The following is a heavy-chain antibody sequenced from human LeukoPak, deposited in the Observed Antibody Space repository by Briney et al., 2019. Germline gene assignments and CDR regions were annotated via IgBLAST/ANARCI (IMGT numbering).Heavy chain of an antibody. D-gene: IGHD3-22*01. V-gene: IGHV3-30*18. CDR3: AKVFPYYHDSSGYYAAFDI. CDR2: ISYDGSNK. CDR1: GFTFSSYG. Sequence: PGGSLRLSCAASGFTFSSYGMHWVRQAPGKGLEWVAVISYDGSNKYYADSVKGRFTISRDNSKNALYLQMNSLRAEDTAVYYCAKVFPYYHDSSGYYAAFDIWGQGTMVTVSS. J-gene: IGHJ3*02.